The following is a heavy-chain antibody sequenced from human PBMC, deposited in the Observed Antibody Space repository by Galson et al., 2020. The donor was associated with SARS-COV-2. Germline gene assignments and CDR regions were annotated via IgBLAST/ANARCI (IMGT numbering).Heavy chain of an antibody. CDR3: ASSPSGYYPTRIDY. Sequence: GGSLRLSCAASGFTFDDYAMHWVRQAPGKGLEWVSGISWNSGSIGYADSVKGRFTISRDNAKNSLYLQMNSLRAEDTAVYYCASSPSGYYPTRIDYWGQGTLVTVSS. CDR2: ISWNSGSI. CDR1: GFTFDDYA. D-gene: IGHD3-22*01. J-gene: IGHJ4*02. V-gene: IGHV3-9*01.